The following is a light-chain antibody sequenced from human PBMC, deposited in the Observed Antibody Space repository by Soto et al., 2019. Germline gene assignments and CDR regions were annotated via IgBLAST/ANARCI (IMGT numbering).Light chain of an antibody. CDR2: EVS. CDR1: SSDVGGYNY. V-gene: IGLV2-14*01. J-gene: IGLJ1*01. Sequence: QSVLTQPASVSGSPGQSIAISCTGTSSDVGGYNYVSWYLQLPGKAPKLLISEVSNRPSGVSHRFSGSKSGNTASLTISGLQAEDEADYYCSSYRTGRPFVFGTGTKVTVL. CDR3: SSYRTGRPFV.